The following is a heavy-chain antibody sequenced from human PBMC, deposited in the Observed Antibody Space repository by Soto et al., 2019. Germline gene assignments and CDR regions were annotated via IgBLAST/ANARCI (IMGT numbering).Heavy chain of an antibody. Sequence: XSVKVSYKASVYTFTCYYMPWVRPAPGQGLEWMGWINPNSGGTNYAQKFQGWVTMTRDTSISTAYMELSRLRSDDTAVYYCARVAPPYDSSGTPSYGMDVWGQGTTVTVSS. J-gene: IGHJ6*02. D-gene: IGHD3-22*01. CDR1: VYTFTCYY. V-gene: IGHV1-2*04. CDR2: INPNSGGT. CDR3: ARVAPPYDSSGTPSYGMDV.